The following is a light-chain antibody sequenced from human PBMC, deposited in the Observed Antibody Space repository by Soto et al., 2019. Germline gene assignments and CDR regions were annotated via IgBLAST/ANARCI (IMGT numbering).Light chain of an antibody. CDR3: QQYNGY. Sequence: DIQMTQSPSTLSASVGDRVTITCRASQSISNWLAWYQQKPGKAPKFLIYVASSLESGVPSRFSGSGSGTEFTLTISTLQPDDFATYYCQQYNGYFGQGTKLEIK. CDR2: VAS. J-gene: IGKJ2*01. CDR1: QSISNW. V-gene: IGKV1-5*01.